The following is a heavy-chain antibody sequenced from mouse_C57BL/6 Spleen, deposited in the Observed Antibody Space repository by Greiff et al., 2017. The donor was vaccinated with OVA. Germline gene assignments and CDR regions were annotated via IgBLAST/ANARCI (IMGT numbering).Heavy chain of an antibody. CDR2: INPNNGGT. J-gene: IGHJ2*01. V-gene: IGHV1-26*01. CDR3: ASYDGHFDY. D-gene: IGHD2-3*01. Sequence: EVQLQQSGPELVKPGASVKISCKASGYTFTDYYMNWVKQSHGKSLEWIGDINPNNGGTSYNQKFKGKATLTVDKSSSTAYMELRSLTSEDSAVYYCASYDGHFDYWGQGTTLTVSS. CDR1: GYTFTDYY.